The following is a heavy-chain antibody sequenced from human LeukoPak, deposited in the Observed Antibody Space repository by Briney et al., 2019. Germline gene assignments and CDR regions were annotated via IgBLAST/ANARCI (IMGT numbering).Heavy chain of an antibody. Sequence: PSETLSLTCTVSGGSISSYYWSWIRQPPGKGLEWIGYIYYSGSTNYNPSLKSRVTISVDTSKNQFSLKLSSVTAADTAVYYCARVSWIQLWLGYYYMDVWGKGTTVTVSS. CDR3: ARVSWIQLWLGYYYMDV. CDR2: IYYSGST. J-gene: IGHJ6*03. V-gene: IGHV4-59*01. CDR1: GGSISSYY. D-gene: IGHD5-18*01.